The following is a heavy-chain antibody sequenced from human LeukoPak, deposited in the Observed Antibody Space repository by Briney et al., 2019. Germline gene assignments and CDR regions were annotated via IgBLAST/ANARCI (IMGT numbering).Heavy chain of an antibody. CDR3: ARSPDSSGYYAPFDY. Sequence: GESLKISCKGSGYSFTSYWIGWVRQMPGKGLEWMGIIYPGDSDTRYSPSFQGQVTISADKSISTAYLQWSSLKASDTAMYYCARSPDSSGYYAPFDYWGQGTLVTVSS. CDR1: GYSFTSYW. V-gene: IGHV5-51*01. J-gene: IGHJ4*02. D-gene: IGHD3-22*01. CDR2: IYPGDSDT.